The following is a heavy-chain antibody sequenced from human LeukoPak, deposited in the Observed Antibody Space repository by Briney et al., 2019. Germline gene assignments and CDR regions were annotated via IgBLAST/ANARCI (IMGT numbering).Heavy chain of an antibody. J-gene: IGHJ5*02. CDR3: ARSPDIAARPQLNWFDP. V-gene: IGHV4-30-2*01. CDR2: IYHSGST. CDR1: GGSISSGGYS. D-gene: IGHD6-6*01. Sequence: PSETLSLTCAASGGSISSGGYSWSWIRQPPGKGLEWIGYIYHSGSTYYNPSLKSRVTISVDRSKNQFSLKLSSVTAADTAVYYCARSPDIAARPQLNWFDPWGQGTLVTVSS.